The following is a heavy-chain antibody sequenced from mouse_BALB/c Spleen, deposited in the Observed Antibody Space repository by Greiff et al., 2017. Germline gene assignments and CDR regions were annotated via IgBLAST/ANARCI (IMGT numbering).Heavy chain of an antibody. V-gene: IGHV1S137*01. CDR1: GYTFTDYA. Sequence: QVQLQQSGAELVRPGVSVKISCKGSGYTFTDYAMHWVKQSHAKSLEWIGVISTYYGDASYNQKFKGKATMTVDKSSSTAYMELARLTSEDSAIYDCATGNYYGSSYIDDWGQGTTLTVSS. CDR3: ATGNYYGSSYIDD. J-gene: IGHJ2*01. CDR2: ISTYYGDA. D-gene: IGHD1-1*01.